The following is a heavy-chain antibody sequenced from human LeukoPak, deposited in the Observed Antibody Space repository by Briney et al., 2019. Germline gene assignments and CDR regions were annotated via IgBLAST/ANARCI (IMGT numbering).Heavy chain of an antibody. J-gene: IGHJ5*02. D-gene: IGHD3-16*01. Sequence: PSETLSLTCTVSGGSISSGGYYWSWIRQHPGKGLEWIGYIYYSGSTYYNPSLKSRVTISVDTSKNQFSLKLSSVTAADTAVYYCARVRGLGEITMTWFDPWAREPWSPSPQ. CDR2: IYYSGST. CDR3: ARVRGLGEITMTWFDP. CDR1: GGSISSGGYY. V-gene: IGHV4-31*03.